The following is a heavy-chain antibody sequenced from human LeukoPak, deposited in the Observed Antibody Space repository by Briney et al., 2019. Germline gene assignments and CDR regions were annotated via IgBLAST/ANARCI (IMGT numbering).Heavy chain of an antibody. J-gene: IGHJ5*02. CDR3: ARDPDGSIVVVPASGFDP. CDR2: ISASGSYT. CDR1: GFTFSSFA. V-gene: IGHV3-21*01. D-gene: IGHD2-2*01. Sequence: PGGSLRLSCAASGFTFSSFAMNWVRQAPGKGLEWVSTISASGSYTYYADSVKGRFTISRDNAKNSLYLQMNSLRAEDTAVYYCARDPDGSIVVVPASGFDPWGQGTLVTVSS.